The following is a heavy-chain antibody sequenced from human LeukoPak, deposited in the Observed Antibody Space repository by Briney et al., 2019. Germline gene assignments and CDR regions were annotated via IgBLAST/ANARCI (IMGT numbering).Heavy chain of an antibody. D-gene: IGHD3-10*01. V-gene: IGHV4-39*03. CDR2: IYYSGST. CDR1: GGSLSSSSYY. J-gene: IGHJ4*02. Sequence: PSESLSLTCSVSGGSLSSSSYYWGWLRQPPGKGLEWVGSIYYSGSTYYNPSLKSRVTISVDTSKNQFSLKLTSVTAADTAVYYCTKGRGIWGQGTLVTVSS. CDR3: TKGRGI.